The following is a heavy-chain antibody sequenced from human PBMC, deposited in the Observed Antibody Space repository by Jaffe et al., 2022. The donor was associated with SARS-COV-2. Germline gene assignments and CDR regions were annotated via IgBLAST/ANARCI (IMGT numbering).Heavy chain of an antibody. J-gene: IGHJ6*02. Sequence: QVQLVQSGAEVKKPGSSVKVSCKASGGTFSSYTISWVRQAPGQGLEWMGRIIPILGIANYAQKFQGRVTITADKSTSTAYMELSSLRSEDTAVYYCARDQRTSLPTEGMDVWGQGTTVTVSS. CDR3: ARDQRTSLPTEGMDV. CDR1: GGTFSSYT. D-gene: IGHD1-1*01. CDR2: IIPILGIA. V-gene: IGHV1-69*08.